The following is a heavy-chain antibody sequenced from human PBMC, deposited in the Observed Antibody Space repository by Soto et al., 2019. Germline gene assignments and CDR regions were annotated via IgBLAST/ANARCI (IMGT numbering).Heavy chain of an antibody. CDR3: AGGGERTVVVVPAAWTYDPEYYFDY. CDR2: ITPNSGGT. Sequence: ASVKVSCKASGYTFTGYYMHWVRQAPGQGLEWMGWITPNSGGTNYAQKFQGRVTMTRDTSISTPYMELSSLRSDDTAVYYCAGGGERTVVVVPAAWTYDPEYYFDYWGQGTLVTVSS. J-gene: IGHJ4*02. CDR1: GYTFTGYY. D-gene: IGHD2-2*01. V-gene: IGHV1-2*02.